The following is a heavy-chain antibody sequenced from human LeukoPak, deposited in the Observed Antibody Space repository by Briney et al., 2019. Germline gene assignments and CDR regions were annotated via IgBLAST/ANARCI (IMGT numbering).Heavy chain of an antibody. J-gene: IGHJ4*02. CDR1: AFTFSSYW. CDR2: IYSGGST. V-gene: IGHV3-53*01. D-gene: IGHD3-10*01. Sequence: GGSLRLSCAASAFTFSSYWMSWVRQAPGKGLEWVSVIYSGGSTYYADSVKGRFTISRDNSKNTLYLQMDSLRAEDTAVYYCARDWAYGSGSYRGYWGQGTLVTVSS. CDR3: ARDWAYGSGSYRGY.